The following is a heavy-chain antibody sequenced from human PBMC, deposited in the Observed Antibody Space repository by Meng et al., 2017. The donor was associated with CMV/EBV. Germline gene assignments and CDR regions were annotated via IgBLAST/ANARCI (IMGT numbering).Heavy chain of an antibody. CDR3: ARDSRGHGGEFDP. D-gene: IGHD3-10*01. Sequence: SETLSLTCTVSGGSISSYYWSWIRQPPGKGLEWIGYIYYSGGTNYNPSLKRRVTISVDTSKNQFSLKLSSVTAADTAVYYCARDSRGHGGEFDPWGQGTLVTVSS. V-gene: IGHV4-59*01. J-gene: IGHJ5*02. CDR1: GGSISSYY. CDR2: IYYSGGT.